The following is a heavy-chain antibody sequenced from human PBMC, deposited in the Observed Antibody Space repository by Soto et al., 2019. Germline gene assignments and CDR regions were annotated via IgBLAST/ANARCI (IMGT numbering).Heavy chain of an antibody. V-gene: IGHV1-69*13. J-gene: IGHJ6*02. D-gene: IGHD6-13*01. Sequence: PEKVSCKASGETFSSYGISWVRQAPGQGLEFMGGIIPKFGTTNYAQKFRGRVTITADESTSTAYMELSSLRSEDTAVYYCAVSRGSSTNYYYYGMDVWGQGTTVPGSS. CDR1: GETFSSYG. CDR3: AVSRGSSTNYYYYGMDV. CDR2: IIPKFGTT.